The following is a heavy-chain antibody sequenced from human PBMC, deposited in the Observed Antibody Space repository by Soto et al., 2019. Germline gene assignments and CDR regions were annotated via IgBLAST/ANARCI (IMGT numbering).Heavy chain of an antibody. CDR1: GFTFSSYA. V-gene: IGHV3-23*01. Sequence: GGSLRLSCAASGFTFSSYAMSWVRQAPGKGLEWVSAISGSGGNTYYADSVKGRFTISRDNSKNTLYLQMNSLRAEDTAVYYCAKDRGIAAAGGYFDYWGQGTLVTVSS. CDR2: ISGSGGNT. CDR3: AKDRGIAAAGGYFDY. D-gene: IGHD6-13*01. J-gene: IGHJ4*02.